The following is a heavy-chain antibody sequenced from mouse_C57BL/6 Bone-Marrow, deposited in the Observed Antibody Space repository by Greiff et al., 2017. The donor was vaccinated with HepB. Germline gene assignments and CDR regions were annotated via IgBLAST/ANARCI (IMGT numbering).Heavy chain of an antibody. Sequence: QVQLQQSGPELVKPGASVKISCKASGYAFSSSWMNWVKQRPGKGLEWIGRIYPGDGDTNYNGKFKGKATLTADKSSSTAYMQLSSLTSEDSAVYFCARGSGLPWGQGTTLTVSS. V-gene: IGHV1-82*01. J-gene: IGHJ2*01. CDR1: GYAFSSSW. CDR2: IYPGDGDT. CDR3: ARGSGLP. D-gene: IGHD2-1*01.